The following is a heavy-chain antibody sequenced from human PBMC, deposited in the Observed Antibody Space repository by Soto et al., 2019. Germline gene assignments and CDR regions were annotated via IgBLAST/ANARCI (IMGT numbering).Heavy chain of an antibody. Sequence: QVQLQESGPGLVKPSETLSLTCSVSGDSISSYYWSWIRQPPGKGLEWIGYIYYSGSTNYNPSLKSRVALSVDTSKNHFSLKLSSVTAADTAVYYCARSANYYYYGMDVWGQGTTVTVSS. CDR1: GDSISSYY. J-gene: IGHJ6*02. CDR3: ARSANYYYYGMDV. CDR2: IYYSGST. V-gene: IGHV4-59*01.